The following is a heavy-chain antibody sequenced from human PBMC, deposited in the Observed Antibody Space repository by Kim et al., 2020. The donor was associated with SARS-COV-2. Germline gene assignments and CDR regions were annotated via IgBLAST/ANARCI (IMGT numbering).Heavy chain of an antibody. J-gene: IGHJ4*02. D-gene: IGHD6-6*01. CDR1: GGSISSGSYY. CDR3: ARGPPYSSSPNY. CDR2: IYTSGST. Sequence: SETLSLTCTVSGGSISSGSYYWSWIRQPAGKGLEWIGRIYTSGSTNYNPSLKSRVTISVDTSKNQFSLKLSSVTAADTAAYYCARGPPYSSSPNYWGQGTLVTVSS. V-gene: IGHV4-61*02.